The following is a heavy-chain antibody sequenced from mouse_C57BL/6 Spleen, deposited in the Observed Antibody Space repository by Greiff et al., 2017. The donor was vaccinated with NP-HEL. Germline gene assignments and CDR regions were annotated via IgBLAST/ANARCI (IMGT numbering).Heavy chain of an antibody. CDR1: GYAFTNYL. V-gene: IGHV1-54*01. D-gene: IGHD2-10*01. J-gene: IGHJ2*01. CDR3: ARSSYGNYDYFDY. Sequence: VQLQESGAELVRPGTSVKVSCKASGYAFTNYLIEWVKQRPGQGLEWIGVINPGSGGTNYNEKFKGKATLTADKSSSTAYMQLSSLTSEDSAVYFCARSSYGNYDYFDYWGQGTTLTVSS. CDR2: INPGSGGT.